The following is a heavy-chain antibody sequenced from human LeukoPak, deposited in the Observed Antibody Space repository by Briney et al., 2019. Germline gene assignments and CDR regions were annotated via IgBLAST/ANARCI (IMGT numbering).Heavy chain of an antibody. CDR1: GFTFSSYG. Sequence: GGSLRLSCAASGFTFSSYGMSWVRQAPGKGLEWVSALSGSGGSTNYADSVKGRFTISRDNSKNTLYLQMNSLRAEDTAVYYCAKDPESYDYVDAFDIWGQGTMVTVSS. V-gene: IGHV3-23*01. CDR3: AKDPESYDYVDAFDI. J-gene: IGHJ3*02. D-gene: IGHD3-16*01. CDR2: LSGSGGST.